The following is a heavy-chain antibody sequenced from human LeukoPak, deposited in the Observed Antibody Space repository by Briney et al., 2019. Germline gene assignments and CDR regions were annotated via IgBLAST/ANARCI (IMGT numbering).Heavy chain of an antibody. V-gene: IGHV3-7*01. CDR2: IKQDGSEK. CDR1: GFTFSSYE. D-gene: IGHD6-19*01. J-gene: IGHJ4*02. Sequence: HPGGSLRLSCAASGFTFSSYEMNWVRQAPGKGLEWVANIKQDGSEKYYVDSVKGRFTISRDNAKNSLYLQMNSLRAEDTAVYYCARDSGSSGWYGTYFDYWGQGTLVTVSS. CDR3: ARDSGSSGWYGTYFDY.